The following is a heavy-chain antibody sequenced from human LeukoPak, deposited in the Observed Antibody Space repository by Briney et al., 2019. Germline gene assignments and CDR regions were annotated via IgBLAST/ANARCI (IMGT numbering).Heavy chain of an antibody. CDR2: IYTDGST. Sequence: PSETLSLTCTVFGDSISNYYWSWIRQPAGQGLEWIGRIYTDGSTSYNPSLKTRVTISVDRSKNQFSLKLSSVTAADTAVYYCARSPWIPSTVGDSWGQGTLVTVSS. CDR1: GDSISNYY. CDR3: ARSPWIPSTVGDS. J-gene: IGHJ5*01. D-gene: IGHD5-12*01. V-gene: IGHV4-4*07.